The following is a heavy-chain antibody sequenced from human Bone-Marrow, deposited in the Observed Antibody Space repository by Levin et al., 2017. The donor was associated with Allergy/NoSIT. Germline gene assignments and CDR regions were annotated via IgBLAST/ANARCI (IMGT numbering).Heavy chain of an antibody. V-gene: IGHV1-2*02. CDR1: GYTFTGYY. J-gene: IGHJ4*02. CDR3: ARDDTKYQLLYNY. Sequence: GASVKVSCKASGYTFTGYYMHWVRQAPGQGLEWMGWINPNSGGTNYAQKFQGRVTMTRDTSISTAYMELSRLRSDDTAVYYCARDDTKYQLLYNYWGQGTLVTVSS. CDR2: INPNSGGT. D-gene: IGHD2-2*02.